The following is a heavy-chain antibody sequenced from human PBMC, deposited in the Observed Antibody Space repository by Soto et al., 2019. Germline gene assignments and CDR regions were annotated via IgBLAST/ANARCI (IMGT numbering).Heavy chain of an antibody. CDR2: INTGTGNT. Sequence: QVQLIQSGAEAKKPGASVKVSCKASGYTFTSYAIHWVRQAPGQRLEWMGWINTGTGNTKYSQKFQGRVTITRDRSASTAYMELSSLRYEDTAVYYCASDRCIGTTCHYDYYYAMDVWGPETTVTVSS. CDR1: GYTFTSYA. J-gene: IGHJ6*01. D-gene: IGHD2-2*01. CDR3: ASDRCIGTTCHYDYYYAMDV. V-gene: IGHV1-3*04.